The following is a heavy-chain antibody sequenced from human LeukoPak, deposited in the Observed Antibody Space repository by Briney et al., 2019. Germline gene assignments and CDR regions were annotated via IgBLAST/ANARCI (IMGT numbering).Heavy chain of an antibody. CDR3: ARDRRQSGDGDV. CDR1: GFTVSSNY. D-gene: IGHD2-21*02. V-gene: IGHV3-53*01. J-gene: IGHJ6*02. Sequence: GRSLRLSCAASGFTVSSNYMSWVRQAPGKGLEWVSVIYSGGSTYYADSVKGRFTISRDNSKNTLYLQMNSLRAEDTAVYYCARDRRQSGDGDVWGQGATVTVSS. CDR2: IYSGGST.